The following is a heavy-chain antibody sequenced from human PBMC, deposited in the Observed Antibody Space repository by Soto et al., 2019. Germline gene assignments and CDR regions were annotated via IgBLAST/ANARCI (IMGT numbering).Heavy chain of an antibody. CDR2: VFHTGTT. Sequence: QVQLQESGPGLVKPSGTLSLTCAVSGDSVSSPYYWCWVRRPPGKGREWIGEVFHTGTTSYNPSLRSRVTISMEKSIHQVSLDLSSVTAADTAVCYCAGGAGCYAVHSWGPGTLVIVSS. J-gene: IGHJ4*02. V-gene: IGHV4-4*02. CDR1: GDSVSSPYY. CDR3: AGGAGCYAVHS. D-gene: IGHD3-22*01.